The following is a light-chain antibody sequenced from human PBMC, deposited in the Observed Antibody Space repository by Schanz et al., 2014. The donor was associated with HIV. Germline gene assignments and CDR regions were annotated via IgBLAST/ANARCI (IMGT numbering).Light chain of an antibody. J-gene: IGLJ3*02. CDR1: SSNFRSNA. Sequence: QSVLTQPPSASGTPGQRVTISCSGSSSNFRSNAVNWYQQLPGTAPRLVIYNTFHRPSGVPDRFSGSKSGTSASLAISGLQSEDEADYYCQSHDSGLSGSVFGGGTKLTVL. CDR2: NTF. V-gene: IGLV1-44*01. CDR3: QSHDSGLSGSV.